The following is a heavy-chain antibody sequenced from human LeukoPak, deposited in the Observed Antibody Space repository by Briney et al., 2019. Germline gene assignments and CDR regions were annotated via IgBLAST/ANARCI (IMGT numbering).Heavy chain of an antibody. V-gene: IGHV3-21*01. D-gene: IGHD5-24*01. Sequence: GGSLRLSCAASGFTFSSYNLYWVRQAPGKGLEWVSSSVTSGSTYYADSVRGRFTISRDNAKSSLYLQMSSLSVEDTAVYYCATKMHGPFDHWGQGTLVTVPS. CDR1: GFTFSSYN. CDR2: SVTSGST. CDR3: ATKMHGPFDH. J-gene: IGHJ4*02.